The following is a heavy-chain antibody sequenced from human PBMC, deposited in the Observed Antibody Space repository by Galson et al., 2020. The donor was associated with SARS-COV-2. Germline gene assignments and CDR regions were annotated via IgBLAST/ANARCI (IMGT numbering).Heavy chain of an antibody. V-gene: IGHV1-58*02. CDR3: AAVTLRGAAS. Sequence: SVKVSCKTSGFIFTTAAIQWVRQARGQRLEWIGWVVVGSGKTNYAQRFQERVTITRDMSTTTAYMEISSLRSDDTAIYYCAAVTLRGAASWGQGTLITVSS. CDR2: VVVGSGKT. J-gene: IGHJ5*02. D-gene: IGHD3-10*01. CDR1: GFIFTTAA.